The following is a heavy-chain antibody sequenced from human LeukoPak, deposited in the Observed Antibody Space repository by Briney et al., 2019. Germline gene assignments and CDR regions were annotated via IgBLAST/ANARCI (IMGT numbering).Heavy chain of an antibody. CDR3: ARDLAAATDYFDY. J-gene: IGHJ4*02. D-gene: IGHD6-13*01. Sequence: ASVKVSCKASGYTFTGYYMHWVRQAPGQGLEWMGWINPNSGGTNYAQKFQGRVTMTRDTSISTAYMELSRLRSDDTAVYYCARDLAAATDYFDYWGQGTLVTVSS. CDR1: GYTFTGYY. CDR2: INPNSGGT. V-gene: IGHV1-2*02.